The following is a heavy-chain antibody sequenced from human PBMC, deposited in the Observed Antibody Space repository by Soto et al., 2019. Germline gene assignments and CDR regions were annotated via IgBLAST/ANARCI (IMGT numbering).Heavy chain of an antibody. CDR3: ARGGYYDAFGLDL. Sequence: SETLSLTCTVSGASIISFYCTCFRQPPGKGLDWIGYTFYGGTTNYNPSLKSRVTLSIDTSRNQVSLRVSSVTAADTAVYYCARGGYYDAFGLDLWGQGTSVTVSS. CDR2: TFYGGTT. J-gene: IGHJ6*02. V-gene: IGHV4-59*01. CDR1: GASIISFY.